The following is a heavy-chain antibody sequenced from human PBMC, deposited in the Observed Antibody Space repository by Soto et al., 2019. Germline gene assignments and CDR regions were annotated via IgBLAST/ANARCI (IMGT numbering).Heavy chain of an antibody. J-gene: IGHJ4*02. CDR2: ISSDGSNK. D-gene: IGHD2-8*01. V-gene: IGHV3-30*18. CDR1: GFNFSDFG. CDR3: AKAFARGPRVMSLDS. Sequence: QVQLVESGGGVVHPGRSLRLSCTASGFNFSDFGMHWVRQAPDKGLEWLALISSDGSNKFYADSVRGRVTVSSDRSENTPHLHMRAVRNYDTAIYYCAKAFARGPRVMSLDSWGQGTRVSVSS.